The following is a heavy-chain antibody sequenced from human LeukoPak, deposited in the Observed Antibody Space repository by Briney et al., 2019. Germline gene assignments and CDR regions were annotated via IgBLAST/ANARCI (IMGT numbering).Heavy chain of an antibody. J-gene: IGHJ4*02. D-gene: IGHD2-2*01. CDR2: INQGGSEK. Sequence: PGGSLRLSCAASGFNFNEFWMNWVRQAPAKGLERVASINQGGSEKYYLESVKGRFTISRDNAENSLYLQMNSLRAEDTAVYYCARDGPPAGLYFDYWGQGILVAVSS. CDR3: ARDGPPAGLYFDY. CDR1: GFNFNEFW. V-gene: IGHV3-7*01.